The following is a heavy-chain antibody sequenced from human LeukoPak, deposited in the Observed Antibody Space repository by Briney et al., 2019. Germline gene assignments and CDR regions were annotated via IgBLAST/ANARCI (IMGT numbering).Heavy chain of an antibody. J-gene: IGHJ4*02. CDR1: GGSISSYY. D-gene: IGHD6-13*01. CDR2: IYYSGST. V-gene: IGHV4-59*01. Sequence: SETLSLTCTVSGGSISSYYWSWIRQPPGKGLEWIGYIYYSGSTNYNPSLKSRVTISVDTSKNQFSLKLSSVAAADTAVYYCARAPPIAAAGGVDSWGQGTLVTVSS. CDR3: ARAPPIAAAGGVDS.